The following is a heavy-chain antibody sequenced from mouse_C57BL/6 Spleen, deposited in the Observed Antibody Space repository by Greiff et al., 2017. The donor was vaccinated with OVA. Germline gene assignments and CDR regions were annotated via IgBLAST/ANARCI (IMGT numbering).Heavy chain of an antibody. CDR3: ARSTAQATWFAY. CDR2: INPNNGST. CDR1: GYTFTDYY. D-gene: IGHD3-2*02. J-gene: IGHJ3*01. Sequence: VQLQQPGPELVKPGASVKISCKASGYTFTDYYMNWVKQSHGKSLEWIGDINPNNGSTSYNEKFKGKATLTVDKSSSTAYMELRSLTSEDSAVYYCARSTAQATWFAYWGQGTLVTVSA. V-gene: IGHV1-26*01.